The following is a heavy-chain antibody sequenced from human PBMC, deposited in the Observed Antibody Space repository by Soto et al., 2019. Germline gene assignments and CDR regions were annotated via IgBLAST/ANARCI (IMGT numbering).Heavy chain of an antibody. J-gene: IGHJ3*02. D-gene: IGHD4-17*01. CDR3: ARGEGLSTVTTAFDI. Sequence: QVQLQESGPGLVKPSQTLSLTCTVSGGSISSGGYYWSWIRQHPGKGLEWIGYIYYSGSTYYNPSLKSRVTISVDTSKNQFSLKRSSVTAADTAVYYCARGEGLSTVTTAFDIWGQGTMVTVSS. V-gene: IGHV4-31*03. CDR1: GGSISSGGYY. CDR2: IYYSGST.